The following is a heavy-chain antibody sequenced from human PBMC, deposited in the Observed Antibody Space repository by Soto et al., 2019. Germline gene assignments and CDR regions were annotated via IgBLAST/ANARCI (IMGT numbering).Heavy chain of an antibody. CDR1: GYSISSSSYY. CDR3: ARTLLYYYDIGGWFDP. D-gene: IGHD3-22*01. J-gene: IGHJ5*02. Sequence: PSETLSLTCAVSGYSISSSSYYWGWIRQPPGKGLEWIGSIYYSGSTYYNPSLKSRVTISVDTSKNQFSLKLSSVTAADTAVYYCARTLLYYYDIGGWFDPWGQGTLVTVSS. CDR2: IYYSGST. V-gene: IGHV4-39*01.